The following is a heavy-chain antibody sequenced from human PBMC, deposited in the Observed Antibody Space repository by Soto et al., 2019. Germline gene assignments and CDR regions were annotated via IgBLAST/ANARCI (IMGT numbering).Heavy chain of an antibody. Sequence: SVKVSCKASGGTFSSYTISWVRQAPGQGLEWMGRIIPILGIANYAQKFQGRVTITADKSTSTAYMELSSLRSEDTAVYYCARDVTMVRGALYYYYGMDAWGQGTTVTVSS. J-gene: IGHJ6*02. CDR3: ARDVTMVRGALYYYYGMDA. V-gene: IGHV1-69*04. D-gene: IGHD3-10*01. CDR1: GGTFSSYT. CDR2: IIPILGIA.